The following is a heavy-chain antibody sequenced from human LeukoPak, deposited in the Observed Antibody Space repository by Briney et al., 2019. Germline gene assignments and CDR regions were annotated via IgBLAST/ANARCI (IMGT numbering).Heavy chain of an antibody. CDR3: ARVSSRWPAGALDY. CDR2: INHSGST. CDR1: GGSFSGYY. Sequence: PSETLSLTCAVYGGSFSGYYWSWIRQPPGKGLEWIGEINHSGSTYYNPSLKSRVTISVDTSKNQFSLKLSSVTAADTAVYYCARVSSRWPAGALDYWGQGTLVTVSS. J-gene: IGHJ4*02. V-gene: IGHV4-34*01. D-gene: IGHD2-2*01.